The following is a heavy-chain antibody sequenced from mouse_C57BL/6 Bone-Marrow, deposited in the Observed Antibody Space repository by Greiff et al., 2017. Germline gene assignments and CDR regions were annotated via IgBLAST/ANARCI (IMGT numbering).Heavy chain of an antibody. CDR2: IDPSDSYT. J-gene: IGHJ2*01. Sequence: QVQLQQPGAELVMPGASVKLSCKASGYTFTSYWMHWVKQRPGQGLEWIGEIDPSDSYTNYNQKFKGKSTLTVDKSSSTAYMQLSSLTSEDSAVYYCARWSTGTWVDYWGQGTTLTVSS. CDR1: GYTFTSYW. V-gene: IGHV1-69*01. CDR3: ARWSTGTWVDY. D-gene: IGHD4-1*01.